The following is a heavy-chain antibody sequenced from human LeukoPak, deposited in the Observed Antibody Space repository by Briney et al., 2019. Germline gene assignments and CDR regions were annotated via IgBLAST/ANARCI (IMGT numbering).Heavy chain of an antibody. D-gene: IGHD5-12*01. CDR2: ISSRGTFT. J-gene: IGHJ2*01. V-gene: IGHV3-21*01. Sequence: GGSLRLSCAASGVTFSNHTMNWVRQAPGKGLEWVSCISSRGTFTYYTDSVKGRFTISRDNAKDSLYLQMNNLRAEDTALYYCARDHPSRLPLRNWYFDLWGRGTLVSVSS. CDR1: GVTFSNHT. CDR3: ARDHPSRLPLRNWYFDL.